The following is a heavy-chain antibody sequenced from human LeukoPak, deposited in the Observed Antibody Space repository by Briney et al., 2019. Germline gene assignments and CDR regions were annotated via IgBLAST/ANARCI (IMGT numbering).Heavy chain of an antibody. V-gene: IGHV4-59*08. CDR3: ARYGGYYFDY. CDR2: IFYSGST. Sequence: SETLSLTCTVSGXSISGYYWSWIRQPPGKGLEWIGYIFYSGSTNYNPSLKSRVTISVDTSKNQFSLKLSSVTGADTAVYYCARYGGYYFDYWGQGTLVTVSS. J-gene: IGHJ4*02. D-gene: IGHD3-16*01. CDR1: GXSISGYY.